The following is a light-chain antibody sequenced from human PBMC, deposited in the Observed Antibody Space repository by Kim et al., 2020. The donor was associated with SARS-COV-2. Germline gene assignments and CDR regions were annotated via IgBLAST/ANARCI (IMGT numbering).Light chain of an antibody. CDR2: GKN. CDR3: NSRDSSGNLGYV. CDR1: SLRSYY. Sequence: LGQTVRSTCQGDSLRSYYASWYQQKPGQAPVLVIYGKNNRPSGIPDRFSGSSSGNTASLTITGAQAEDEADYYCNSRDSSGNLGYVFGTGTKVTVL. J-gene: IGLJ1*01. V-gene: IGLV3-19*01.